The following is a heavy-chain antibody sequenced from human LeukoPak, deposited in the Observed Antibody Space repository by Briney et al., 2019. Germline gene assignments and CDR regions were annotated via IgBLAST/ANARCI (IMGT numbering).Heavy chain of an antibody. J-gene: IGHJ2*01. D-gene: IGHD6-25*01. CDR3: ARGGSSGWHYWYFDL. Sequence: GGSLRLSCAASGFTFDDYGMSWVSQAPGKGLEWVSGINWNGGSTGYADSVKGRFTISRDNAKNSLYLQMNSLRAEDTALYHCARGGSSGWHYWYFDLWGRGTLVTVSS. V-gene: IGHV3-20*01. CDR1: GFTFDDYG. CDR2: INWNGGST.